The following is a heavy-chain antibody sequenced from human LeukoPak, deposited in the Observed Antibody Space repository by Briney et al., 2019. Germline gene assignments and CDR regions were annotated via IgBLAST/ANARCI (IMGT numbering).Heavy chain of an antibody. CDR2: INTAGNT. CDR1: GFTFSTYD. CDR3: ARGDCSGGSCSSMDV. Sequence: GGSLRLSCAAPGFTFSTYDMHWVRQATGKGLEWVSGINTAGNTYYPGSVKGRFTISREDAKNSFYLQMNSLRAGDTAVYYCARGDCSGGSCSSMDVWGQGTTVTVSS. J-gene: IGHJ6*02. D-gene: IGHD2-15*01. V-gene: IGHV3-13*04.